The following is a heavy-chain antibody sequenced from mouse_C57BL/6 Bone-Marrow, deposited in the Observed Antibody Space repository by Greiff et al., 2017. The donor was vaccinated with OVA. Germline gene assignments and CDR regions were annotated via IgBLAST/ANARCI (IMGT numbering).Heavy chain of an antibody. CDR2: ISNLAYSI. V-gene: IGHV5-15*01. CDR1: GFTFSDYG. Sequence: EVQRVESGGGLVQPGGSLKLSCAASGFTFSDYGMAWVRQAPRKGPEWVAFISNLAYSIYYADTVTGRFTISRENAQKTLYLEMSSLRSEDTAMYYCASLRVYSNSFGYWGKGTLVTVAA. D-gene: IGHD2-5*01. J-gene: IGHJ3*02. CDR3: ASLRVYSNSFGY.